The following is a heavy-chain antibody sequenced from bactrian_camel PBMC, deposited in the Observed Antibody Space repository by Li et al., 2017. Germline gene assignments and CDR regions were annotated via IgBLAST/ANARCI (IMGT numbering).Heavy chain of an antibody. CDR1: GDDPNGYC. V-gene: IGHV3S57*01. CDR2: LDSDGRA. CDR3: AADRDSAWRFCGRVVSGDGRHDYNY. Sequence: HVQLVESGGGSVQAGGSLTLSCVVSGDDPNGYCVAWFREAPGKEREGVAALDSDGRAGYRGTVEGRFTLSKNNANNTLSLQMNNLKPEDSGMYYCAADRDSAWRFCGRVVSGDGRHDYNYWGQGTQVTVS. D-gene: IGHD1*01. J-gene: IGHJ4*01.